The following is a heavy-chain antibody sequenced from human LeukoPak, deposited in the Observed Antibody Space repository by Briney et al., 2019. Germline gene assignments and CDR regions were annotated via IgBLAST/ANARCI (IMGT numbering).Heavy chain of an antibody. J-gene: IGHJ6*02. V-gene: IGHV1-2*02. D-gene: IGHD2-15*01. CDR3: ARAPYCSGGSCFRYYYYGMDV. CDR2: INPNSGGT. Sequence: ASVKVSCKASGYTFTGYYMHWVRQAPGQGLEWMGWINPNSGGTNYAQKFQGRATMTRDTSISTAYMELSRLRSDDTAVYYCARAPYCSGGSCFRYYYYGMDVWGQGTTVTVSS. CDR1: GYTFTGYY.